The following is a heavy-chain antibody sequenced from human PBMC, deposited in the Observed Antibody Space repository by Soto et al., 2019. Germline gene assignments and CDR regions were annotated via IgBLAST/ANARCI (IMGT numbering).Heavy chain of an antibody. CDR1: GFTFSSHW. CDR2: INSEGSSR. D-gene: IGHD3-22*01. V-gene: IGHV3-74*01. Sequence: EVQLVESGGGSVQPGGSLRLHCAASGFTFSSHWMYWVRQAPGKGLFWVSRINSEGSSRRYADSVNGRFTVSKDNAKNTLYLQMNSLSAEDTAVYYCAREATYSSGRGMDVWGQGTLVTVSS. CDR3: AREATYSSGRGMDV. J-gene: IGHJ4*02.